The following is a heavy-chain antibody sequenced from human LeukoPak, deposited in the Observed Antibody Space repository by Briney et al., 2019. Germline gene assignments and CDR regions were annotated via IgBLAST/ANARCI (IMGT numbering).Heavy chain of an antibody. J-gene: IGHJ6*04. CDR3: ASEVGYCSSTSCYGMYYYYYGMTS. D-gene: IGHD2-2*01. V-gene: IGHV3-23*01. Sequence: PGGSLRLSCAASGFTFSSYAMSWVRQAPGKGLEWVSAISGSGGSTYYADSVKGRFTISRDNSKNTLYLQMNSLRAEDTAVYYCASEVGYCSSTSCYGMYYYYYGMTSGAKGPRSPSPQ. CDR1: GFTFSSYA. CDR2: ISGSGGST.